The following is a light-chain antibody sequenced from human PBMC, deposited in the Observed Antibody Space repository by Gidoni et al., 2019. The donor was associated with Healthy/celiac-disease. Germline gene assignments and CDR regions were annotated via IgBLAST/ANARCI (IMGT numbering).Light chain of an antibody. J-gene: IGKJ4*01. CDR2: DAS. CDR1: QSVSSY. Sequence: EIVLTQSPATLSLYPGERATLSCRASQSVSSYLACYQQKPGQAPRLLIYDASNRPTGIPPRFSGSGSGTDFTLTIRRLAPEDFAVYYCQQRSNWPSLTFGGGTKVEIK. CDR3: QQRSNWPSLT. V-gene: IGKV3-11*01.